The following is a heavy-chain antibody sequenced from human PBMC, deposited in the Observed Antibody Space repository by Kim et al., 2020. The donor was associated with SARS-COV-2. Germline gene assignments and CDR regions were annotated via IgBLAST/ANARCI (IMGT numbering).Heavy chain of an antibody. J-gene: IGHJ5*02. V-gene: IGHV1-46*01. CDR3: ARGKPSDYYYDSSGYPYNWFDP. CDR1: GYTFTSYY. D-gene: IGHD3-22*01. Sequence: ASVKVSCKASGYTFTSYYMHWVRQAPGQGLEWMGIINPSGGSTSYAQKFQGRVTMTRDTSTSTVYMELSSLRSEDTAVYYCARGKPSDYYYDSSGYPYNWFDPWGQGTLVTVSS. CDR2: INPSGGST.